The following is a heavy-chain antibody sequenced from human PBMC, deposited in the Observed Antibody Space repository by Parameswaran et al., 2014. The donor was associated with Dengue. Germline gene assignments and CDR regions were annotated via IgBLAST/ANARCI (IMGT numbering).Heavy chain of an antibody. CDR1: GGSISSSSYY. J-gene: IGHJ4*02. CDR2: IYYSGST. V-gene: IGHV4-39*01. Sequence: ETLSLTCTVSGGSISSSSYYWGWIRQPPGKGLEWIGSIYYSGSTYYNPSLKSRVTISVDTSKNQFSLKLSSVTAADTAVYYCARPDMVRGVIIFWGQGTLVTVSS. CDR3: ARPDMVRGVIIF. D-gene: IGHD3-10*01.